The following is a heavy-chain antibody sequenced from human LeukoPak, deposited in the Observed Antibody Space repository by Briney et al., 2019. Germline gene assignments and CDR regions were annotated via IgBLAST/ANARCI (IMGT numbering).Heavy chain of an antibody. CDR1: GYSLSSGYS. V-gene: IGHV4-38-2*02. Sequence: SEALSLTCAVPGYSLSSGYSWAWIRQPPGKGLEWIGSISHIGSSYSTPSLKSRVITSVYTSNNQYSLKLTSVTAADTATYYCARDGYYYDGSFEYWGQGIRVAVSS. CDR3: ARDGYYYDGSFEY. J-gene: IGHJ4*02. D-gene: IGHD3-22*01. CDR2: ISHIGSS.